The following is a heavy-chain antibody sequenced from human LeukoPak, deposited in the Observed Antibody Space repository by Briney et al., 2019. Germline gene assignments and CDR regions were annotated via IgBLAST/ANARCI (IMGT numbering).Heavy chain of an antibody. D-gene: IGHD1-26*01. CDR3: AREGDERGATTGFDY. CDR1: GYTFTSYA. J-gene: IGHJ4*02. V-gene: IGHV1-2*02. Sequence: ASVKVSCKASGYTFTSYAMNWVRQAPGQGLEWMGWINPNSGGTNYAQKFQGRVTMTRDTSISTAYMELSRLRYDETAVYYCAREGDERGATTGFDYWGQGTLVTVSS. CDR2: INPNSGGT.